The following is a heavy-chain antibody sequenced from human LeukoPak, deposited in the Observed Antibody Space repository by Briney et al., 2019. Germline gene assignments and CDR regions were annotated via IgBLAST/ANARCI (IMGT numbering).Heavy chain of an antibody. CDR2: IYYSGST. J-gene: IGHJ3*02. CDR1: GGSIGSSTYS. D-gene: IGHD6-19*01. CDR3: AHSQWLPQDAFDI. V-gene: IGHV4-39*01. Sequence: KSSETLSLTCSVSGGSIGSSTYSWGWIRQPPGKGLEWIGNIYYSGSTYYNPSLKSRVTISVDTSKNQFSLKLSSVTAADTAVYYCAHSQWLPQDAFDIWGQGTMVSVSS.